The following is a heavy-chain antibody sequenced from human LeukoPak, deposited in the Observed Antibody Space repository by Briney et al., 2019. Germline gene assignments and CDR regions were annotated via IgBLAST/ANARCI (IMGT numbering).Heavy chain of an antibody. CDR1: GFTFGDYA. Sequence: GGSVRLSCTASGFTFGDYAMSWFRQAPGKGLEWVGFIRSKAYGGTTEYAASVKGRFTISRDDSKSIAYLQMNSLKTEDTAVYYCTRDNSIPWYYFDYWGQGTLVTVSS. CDR2: IRSKAYGGTT. D-gene: IGHD4-23*01. J-gene: IGHJ4*02. CDR3: TRDNSIPWYYFDY. V-gene: IGHV3-49*03.